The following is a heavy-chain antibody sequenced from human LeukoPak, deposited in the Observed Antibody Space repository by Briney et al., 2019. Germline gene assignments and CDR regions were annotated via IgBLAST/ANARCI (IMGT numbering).Heavy chain of an antibody. D-gene: IGHD6-13*01. CDR3: ASSHSTRYYFDY. CDR2: INHSGST. J-gene: IGHJ4*02. CDR1: GGSFSGYY. Sequence: SETLSLTCAVYGGSFSGYYWSWIRQPPGKGLEWIGEINHSGSTNYNPSLKSRVTISVDTSKNQFSLKLSSVTAADTAVYYCASSHSTRYYFDYWGQGTLVTVSS. V-gene: IGHV4-34*01.